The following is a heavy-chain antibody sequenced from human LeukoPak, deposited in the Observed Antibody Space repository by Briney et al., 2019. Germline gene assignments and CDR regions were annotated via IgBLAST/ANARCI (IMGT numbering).Heavy chain of an antibody. CDR2: MNPNSGNT. Sequence: ASVEVSCKASGYTFTSYDINWVRQATGQGLEWMGWMNPNSGNTGYAQKFQGRVTMTRNTSISTAYMELSSLRSEDTAVYYCARAITMVRGVIINYWGQGTLVTVSS. D-gene: IGHD3-10*01. V-gene: IGHV1-8*01. CDR1: GYTFTSYD. CDR3: ARAITMVRGVIINY. J-gene: IGHJ4*02.